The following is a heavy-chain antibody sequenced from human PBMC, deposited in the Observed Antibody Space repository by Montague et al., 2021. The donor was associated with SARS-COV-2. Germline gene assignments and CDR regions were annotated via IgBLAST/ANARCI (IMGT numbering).Heavy chain of an antibody. CDR2: INHSGSI. J-gene: IGHJ6*03. Sequence: SETLSLTCAVYGGSFSGYYWSWIRQPPGKGLEWIGEINHSGSINYNPSLKSRVTISVDTSKQQFSLELTSVTAADTAVYYCARDRRGMAMAGRAYYYYYMDVWGKGTTVTVSS. D-gene: IGHD6-19*01. CDR1: GGSFSGYY. V-gene: IGHV4-34*01. CDR3: ARDRRGMAMAGRAYYYYYMDV.